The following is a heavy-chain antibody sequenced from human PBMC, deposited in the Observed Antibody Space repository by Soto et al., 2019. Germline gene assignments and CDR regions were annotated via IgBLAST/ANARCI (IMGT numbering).Heavy chain of an antibody. J-gene: IGHJ5*02. V-gene: IGHV3-23*01. CDR3: ATYGTDGPTAVGWFDP. Sequence: HPGGSLRLSCAVSGFTFSSYAMSWVRQAPGKGLEWVSGISSSGSSTYYADSVKGRFTISRDNAKNSLYLQMKSLRVDDRALCYCATYGTDGPTAVGWFDPWGQGSVVTVSS. CDR2: ISSSGSST. D-gene: IGHD1-26*01. CDR1: GFTFSSYA.